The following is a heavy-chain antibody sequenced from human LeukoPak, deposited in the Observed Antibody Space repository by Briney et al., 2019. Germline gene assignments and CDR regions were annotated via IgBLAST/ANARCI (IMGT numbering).Heavy chain of an antibody. J-gene: IGHJ4*02. CDR1: GITLSNYG. D-gene: IGHD3-22*01. Sequence: GGSLRVSCAVSGITLSNYGMTWVRQAPGKGLEWVAGISGSRGGTNYADSVKGRFTISRDNRKNTLYLQMNNLRAEDTAVYFCAKRGVVIRVILVGFHKEAYYFDSWGQGALVTVSS. CDR3: AKRGVVIRVILVGFHKEAYYFDS. CDR2: ISGSRGGT. V-gene: IGHV3-23*01.